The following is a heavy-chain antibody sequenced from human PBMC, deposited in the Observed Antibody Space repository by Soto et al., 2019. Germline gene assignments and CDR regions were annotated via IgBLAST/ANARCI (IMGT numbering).Heavy chain of an antibody. J-gene: IGHJ4*02. CDR3: TRDLLPSGWYPLDY. Sequence: LRLSCSASGFTFGDYAMSWVRQAPGKGLEWVGSIRSNAYGGTTEYAASVKGRFTISRDDFKRIAYLQMNSLKTDDTAVYYCTRDLLPSGWYPLDYWGQGTLVTVSS. CDR1: GFTFGDYA. V-gene: IGHV3-49*04. CDR2: IRSNAYGGTT. D-gene: IGHD6-19*01.